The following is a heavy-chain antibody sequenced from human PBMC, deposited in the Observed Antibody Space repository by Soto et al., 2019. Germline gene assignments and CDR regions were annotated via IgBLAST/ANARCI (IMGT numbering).Heavy chain of an antibody. CDR2: IYYSGST. V-gene: IGHV4-59*08. D-gene: IGHD3-10*01. J-gene: IGHJ5*02. CDR3: ARHSGETYARFDP. CDR1: GGSISSYY. Sequence: SETLSLTCTVSGGSISSYYWSWIRQPPGKGLEWIGYIYYSGSTNYNPSLKSRVTISVDTSKNQFSLKLSSVTAADTAVYYCARHSGETYARFDPWGQGTLVTVSS.